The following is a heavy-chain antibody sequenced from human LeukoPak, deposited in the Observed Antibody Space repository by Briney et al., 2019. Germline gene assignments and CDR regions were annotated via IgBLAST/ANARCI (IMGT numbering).Heavy chain of an antibody. J-gene: IGHJ6*02. CDR3: ARTEQWLVPLYYYYGMDV. CDR1: GYTFTSYD. D-gene: IGHD6-19*01. CDR2: MNPNSGNT. Sequence: ASVKVSCKASGYTFTSYDINWVRQATGQGLEWMGWMNPNSGNTGYAQTFQGRVTMTRNTSISTAYMELSSLRSEDTAVYYCARTEQWLVPLYYYYGMDVWGQGTTVTVSS. V-gene: IGHV1-8*01.